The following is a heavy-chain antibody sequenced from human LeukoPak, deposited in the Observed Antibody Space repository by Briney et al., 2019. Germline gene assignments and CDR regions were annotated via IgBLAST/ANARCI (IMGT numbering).Heavy chain of an antibody. CDR3: AKDTLYDILTGDAFDI. CDR2: ISWNSGSI. J-gene: IGHJ3*02. D-gene: IGHD3-9*01. CDR1: GFTFDDYA. Sequence: PGGSLRLSCAASGFTFDDYAMHWVRQAPGKGLEWVSGISWNSGSIGYADSVKGRFTISRDNAKNSLYLQMNSLRAEDTALYYCAKDTLYDILTGDAFDIWGQGTMVTVSS. V-gene: IGHV3-9*01.